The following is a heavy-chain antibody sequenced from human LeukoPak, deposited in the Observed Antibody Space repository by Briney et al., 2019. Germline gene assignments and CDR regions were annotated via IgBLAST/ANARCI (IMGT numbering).Heavy chain of an antibody. J-gene: IGHJ3*02. CDR3: ARRAYNWGAFDI. D-gene: IGHD5-24*01. CDR1: GFTVSSNY. V-gene: IGHV3-53*01. Sequence: HPGGSLRLSCAASGFTVSSNYMNWVRQAPGKGLEWVSTLSPSGADTYYADSVKGRFTISRDISKNTLYLQMNSLRVEDTAVYYCARRAYNWGAFDIWGQGTMVTVSS. CDR2: SPSGADT.